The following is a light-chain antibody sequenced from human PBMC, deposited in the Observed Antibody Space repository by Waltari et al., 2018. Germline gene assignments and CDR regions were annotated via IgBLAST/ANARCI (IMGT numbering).Light chain of an antibody. V-gene: IGKV1-39*01. Sequence: WRARQDIGRYLSEYQQKPGKAPKVLVYGVSTLHSGVPSRFSGSGSGTDVTLSISGLQPEDFATYYWHQTHDTPQTFGLGTKVEV. CDR3: HQTHDTPQT. CDR2: GVS. J-gene: IGKJ1*01. CDR1: QDIGRY.